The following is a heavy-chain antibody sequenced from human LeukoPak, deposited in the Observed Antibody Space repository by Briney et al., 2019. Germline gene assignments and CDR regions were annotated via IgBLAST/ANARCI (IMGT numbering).Heavy chain of an antibody. D-gene: IGHD3-10*01. CDR3: ATVLLRVRGSYYLDY. J-gene: IGHJ4*02. CDR2: VDPEDGET. CDR1: GYILSELS. V-gene: IGHV1-24*01. Sequence: ASVKVSCKVSGYILSELSMHWVRQAPGKGLEWMGGVDPEDGETIYAQKFQGRVAMTEDTSTDTAYMELSSLRSEDTAVYYCATVLLRVRGSYYLDYWGQGTLVTVSS.